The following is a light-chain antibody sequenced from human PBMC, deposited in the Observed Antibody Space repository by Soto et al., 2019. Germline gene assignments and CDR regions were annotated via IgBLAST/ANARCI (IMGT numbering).Light chain of an antibody. J-gene: IGKJ3*01. CDR2: AAS. Sequence: DIQMNQYPSCLSATEGDRVTMACRTIQTISDYLNWYQQQPGTAPKLLISAASSLQSGVPSRFSGSGSGTDFTLTISRLQPEDFATYYCQQSYSTLTFGPGTKVDIK. CDR1: QTISDY. CDR3: QQSYSTLT. V-gene: IGKV1-39*01.